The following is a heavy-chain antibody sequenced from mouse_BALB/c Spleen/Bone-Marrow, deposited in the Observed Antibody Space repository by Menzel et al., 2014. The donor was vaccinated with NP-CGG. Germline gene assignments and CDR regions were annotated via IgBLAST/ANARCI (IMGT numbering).Heavy chain of an antibody. V-gene: IGHV1S29*02. J-gene: IGHJ4*01. Sequence: EVKLQESGPELVKPGASVKISCKASGYTFTDYNMHWVKQSHGKSLEWIGYIYPYNGGTGYNQKFKSKATLAVDNSSITAYMGLRSLTSEDSAVYYCTRREYGNYGYAMDYWGQGTSVTVSS. CDR2: IYPYNGGT. CDR1: GYTFTDYN. CDR3: TRREYGNYGYAMDY. D-gene: IGHD2-10*02.